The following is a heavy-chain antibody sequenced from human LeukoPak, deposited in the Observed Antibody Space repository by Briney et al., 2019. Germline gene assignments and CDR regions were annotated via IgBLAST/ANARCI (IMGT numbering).Heavy chain of an antibody. CDR3: AKCAPSSSSCYMWFFDF. Sequence: GGSLRLSCAAAGVTVGSNYMSWVRQVPGRGLEWVSMMYSDGTIHYLDSVKGRFTISRDNSKNTLHLQINSLRAEDTAVYYCAKCAPSSSSCYMWFFDFWGQGTMVTVSS. D-gene: IGHD2-2*02. J-gene: IGHJ3*01. V-gene: IGHV3-53*05. CDR2: MYSDGTI. CDR1: GVTVGSNY.